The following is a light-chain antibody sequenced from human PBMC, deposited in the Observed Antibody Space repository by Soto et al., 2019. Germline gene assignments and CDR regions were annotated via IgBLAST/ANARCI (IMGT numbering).Light chain of an antibody. J-gene: IGKJ2*01. CDR1: QSVSSNY. Sequence: EIVLTQSPGTLSLSPGERATLSYRASQSVSSNYLAWYQQKPGQAPRLLIYGASSRATGIPDRFSGSGSGTDFTLTISRLEPEDFAVYYCQQYGGSPLYTFGQGTKLEIK. V-gene: IGKV3-20*01. CDR2: GAS. CDR3: QQYGGSPLYT.